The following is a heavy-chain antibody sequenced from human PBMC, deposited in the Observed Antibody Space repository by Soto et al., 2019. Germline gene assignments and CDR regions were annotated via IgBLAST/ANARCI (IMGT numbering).Heavy chain of an antibody. CDR3: ARAPRVIGHITAFGEASPGILEF. J-gene: IGHJ4*02. D-gene: IGHD3-3*01. CDR2: INPHDGAT. Sequence: QVQLVQSGAEVKKPGASVKVSCKASGYAFIDHYIHWVRQAPGQGLEWMGWINPHDGATHVAPNFPYWIIMTSDTSINTVYMEVTSLRSDETAFYYCARAPRVIGHITAFGEASPGILEFWGQGTTVTVSS. V-gene: IGHV1-2*04. CDR1: GYAFIDHY.